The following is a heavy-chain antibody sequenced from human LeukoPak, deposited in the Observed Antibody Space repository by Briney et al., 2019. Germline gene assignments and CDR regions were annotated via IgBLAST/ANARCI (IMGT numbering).Heavy chain of an antibody. CDR1: GYTFDTSG. V-gene: IGHV1-18*01. CDR3: TRVSESSNGWGAFDI. CDR2: ISPKNGNT. J-gene: IGHJ3*02. D-gene: IGHD4-11*01. Sequence: ASVKVSCKSSGYTFDTSGITWVRQAPGQRLEWMGWISPKNGNTHYAQKVQGRVTMTTDTSTSTAYMELRSLTSDDTAIYYCTRVSESSNGWGAFDIWGQGTMVAVS.